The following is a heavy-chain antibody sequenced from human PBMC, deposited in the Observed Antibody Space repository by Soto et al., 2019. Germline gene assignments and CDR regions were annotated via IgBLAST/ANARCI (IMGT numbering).Heavy chain of an antibody. CDR1: GFSLSSREMA. V-gene: IGHV2-5*02. Sequence: QITLKESGPTLVKPTQTLTLTCTFSGFSLSSREMAVGWIRQPPGKALEWLTLVYWDDGARYRPSESNRLTIRKDTSKNQVVLMMTNMDPVDTGTYFCAHFNASVRSPIEAFDGWGQGKTVTVSS. CDR2: VYWDDGA. J-gene: IGHJ3*01. D-gene: IGHD3-10*01. CDR3: AHFNASVRSPIEAFDG.